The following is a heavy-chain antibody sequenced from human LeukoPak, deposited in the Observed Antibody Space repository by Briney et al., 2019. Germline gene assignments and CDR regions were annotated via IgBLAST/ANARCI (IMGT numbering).Heavy chain of an antibody. D-gene: IGHD6-13*01. Sequence: PGGSLRLSCAASGFTFSSYEMNWVRQAPGKGLEWVSYISSSGSTIYYADSVKGRFTISRDNAKNSLYLQMNSLRAEDTAVYYCARVGIAAARFDYWGQGTLVTVSS. V-gene: IGHV3-48*03. CDR2: ISSSGSTI. CDR1: GFTFSSYE. J-gene: IGHJ4*02. CDR3: ARVGIAAARFDY.